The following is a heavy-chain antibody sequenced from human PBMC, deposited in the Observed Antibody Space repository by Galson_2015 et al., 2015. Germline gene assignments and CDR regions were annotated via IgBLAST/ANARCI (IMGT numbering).Heavy chain of an antibody. Sequence: SLRLSCAASGFTFSSYAMSWVRQAPGKGLEWVSAISGSGGSTYYADSVKGRFTISRDNSKNTLYLQMDSLRAEDTAVYYCAKDRSIVVVPAAPDAFDIWGQGTMVTVSS. J-gene: IGHJ3*02. CDR3: AKDRSIVVVPAAPDAFDI. CDR2: ISGSGGST. CDR1: GFTFSSYA. V-gene: IGHV3-23*01. D-gene: IGHD2-2*01.